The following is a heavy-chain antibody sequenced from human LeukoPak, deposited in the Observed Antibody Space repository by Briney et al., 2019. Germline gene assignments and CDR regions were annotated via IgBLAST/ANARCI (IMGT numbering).Heavy chain of an antibody. CDR3: AKVVDTEQTRKTTIPPFDY. D-gene: IGHD1/OR15-1a*01. Sequence: GGSLRLSCEASGFTFNMYTMAWVRLNPWKGLECVSGISGSGGSTHYRDSVKGRFTISRDNGRSTVHLQMTNLRVEDTAVYHCAKVVDTEQTRKTTIPPFDYWGQGLLVTVSS. CDR1: GFTFNMYT. V-gene: IGHV3-23*01. CDR2: ISGSGGST. J-gene: IGHJ4*02.